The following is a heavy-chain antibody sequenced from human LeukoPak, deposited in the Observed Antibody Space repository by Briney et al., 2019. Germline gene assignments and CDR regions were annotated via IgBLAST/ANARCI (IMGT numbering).Heavy chain of an antibody. J-gene: IGHJ4*02. Sequence: PGGSLRLSCAASGFTFSTSGVGWVRQAPGKGLEWLSYITSHTVTHYIDSVRGRFTISRDNAKSSLYLQMNSLTEEDTAVYYCAGGYCSSTSCHVARHFEYWGQGTLVTVSS. CDR2: ITSHTVT. CDR1: GFTFSTSG. CDR3: AGGYCSSTSCHVARHFEY. V-gene: IGHV3-48*02. D-gene: IGHD2-2*01.